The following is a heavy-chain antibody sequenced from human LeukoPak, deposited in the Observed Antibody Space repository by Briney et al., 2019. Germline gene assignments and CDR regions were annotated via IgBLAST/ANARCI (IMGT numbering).Heavy chain of an antibody. Sequence: GTSLRLSCAASGFTFSSHTMHWVRQAPGKGLEWVALILSDGSNNYYADSVKGRFTISRDNSKNTLYLQMNSLRVEDTAVYYCARDLGYSYGNGLDYWGQGTQVTVSS. CDR2: ILSDGSNN. V-gene: IGHV3-30-3*01. D-gene: IGHD5-18*01. J-gene: IGHJ4*02. CDR3: ARDLGYSYGNGLDY. CDR1: GFTFSSHT.